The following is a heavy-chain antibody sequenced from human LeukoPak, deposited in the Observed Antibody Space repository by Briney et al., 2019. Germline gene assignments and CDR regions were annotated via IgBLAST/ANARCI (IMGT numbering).Heavy chain of an antibody. CDR2: ISADGGTT. V-gene: IGHV3-23*01. CDR3: ATVRTGYYSVQPDY. CDR1: GFTFSSYA. Sequence: PGGSLRLSCAASGFTFSSYAMSWVRQAPGKRLEWVSAISADGGTTYYADPIKGRFTISRDNSKNTLFLHLNSLRADDSAVYYCATVRTGYYSVQPDYWGQGTLVTVSS. J-gene: IGHJ4*02. D-gene: IGHD3/OR15-3a*01.